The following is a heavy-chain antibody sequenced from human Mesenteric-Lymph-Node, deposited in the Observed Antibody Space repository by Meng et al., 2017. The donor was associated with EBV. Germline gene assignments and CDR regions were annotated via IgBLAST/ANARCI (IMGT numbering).Heavy chain of an antibody. D-gene: IGHD5-12*01. J-gene: IGHJ4*02. CDR3: ARALYSGYDYFD. CDR2: ISYSGNT. Sequence: QGLLQGWGQGIVTPSQALASTCGVSGAPTSGGGYYWSWFRQPPGKGLEWIGYISYSGNTYYNSSLKSRLTISLDTSKNQFSLKLKSVTAADTAVYYCARALYSGYDYFDWGQGTLVTVSS. V-gene: IGHV4-30-4*01. CDR1: GAPTSGGGYY.